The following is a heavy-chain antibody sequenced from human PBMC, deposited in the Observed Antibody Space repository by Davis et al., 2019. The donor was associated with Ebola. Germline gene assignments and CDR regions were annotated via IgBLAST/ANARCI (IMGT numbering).Heavy chain of an antibody. J-gene: IGHJ4*02. CDR1: GDSVSSNSAA. D-gene: IGHD6-19*01. CDR3: AIRSGWYLPS. V-gene: IGHV6-1*01. Sequence: SQTLSLTCAISGDSVSSNSAAWNWIRQSPSRGLEWLGRTYYRSKWYNDYAVSVKSRITINPDTSKNQFSLKLSSVTAADTAVYYCAIRSGWYLPSWGQGTLVTVSS. CDR2: TYYRSKWYN.